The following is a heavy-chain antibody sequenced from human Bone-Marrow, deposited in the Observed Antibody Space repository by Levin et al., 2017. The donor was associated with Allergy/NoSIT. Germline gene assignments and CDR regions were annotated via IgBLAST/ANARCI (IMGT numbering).Heavy chain of an antibody. D-gene: IGHD3-16*02. CDR2: ISSSGSTI. J-gene: IGHJ4*02. CDR3: ARGEDDYVWGSYRYIPFDY. V-gene: IGHV3-11*01. CDR1: GFTFSDYY. Sequence: PGGSLRLSCAASGFTFSDYYMSWIRQAPGKGLEWVSYISSSGSTIYYADSVKGRFTISRDNAKNSLYLQMNSLRAEDTAVYYCARGEDDYVWGSYRYIPFDYWGQGTLVTVSS.